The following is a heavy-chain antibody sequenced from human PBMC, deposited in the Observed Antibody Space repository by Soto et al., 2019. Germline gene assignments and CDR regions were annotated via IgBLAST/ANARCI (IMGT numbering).Heavy chain of an antibody. J-gene: IGHJ4*02. CDR2: ISSDSTYI. D-gene: IGHD3-10*01. V-gene: IGHV3-21*01. CDR3: ARDTNYYASGSGVDY. CDR1: GFTFSSYS. Sequence: GGSLSLSCAASGFTFSSYSMNWVRQAPGKGLEWVSSISSDSTYIHYGDSMKGRFTISRDNAKNSLSLQMNSLRAEDTAVYFCARDTNYYASGSGVDYWGQGILVTVSS.